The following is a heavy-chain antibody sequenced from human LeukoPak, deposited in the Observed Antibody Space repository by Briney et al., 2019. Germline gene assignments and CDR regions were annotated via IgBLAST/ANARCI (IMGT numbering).Heavy chain of an antibody. CDR3: ARDISYCSSTSSCSGAFDI. CDR1: GFTFSRYA. V-gene: IGHV3-30*04. Sequence: GWALRLSCAGCGFTFSRYAIHGVGQAPGKGGEGVAGISYDGSKKYYEDSVKGRFTISRDNSKNTLYLQMNSLRAEDTAVYYCARDISYCSSTSSCSGAFDIWGQGTMVTVSS. D-gene: IGHD2-2*01. J-gene: IGHJ3*02. CDR2: ISYDGSKK.